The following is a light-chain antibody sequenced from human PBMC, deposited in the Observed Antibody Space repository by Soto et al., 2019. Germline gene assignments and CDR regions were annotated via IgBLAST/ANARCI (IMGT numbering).Light chain of an antibody. V-gene: IGKV3-15*01. Sequence: EVVMTQSPATLSVSPGERATLSCRASRGIGSTLAWYQQKPGQTPRLLIYDTDTRATGVPARFIGSASGTEFTLTITSLQSEDFAVYYCQQYGSSPKTFGQGTKVEIK. CDR3: QQYGSSPKT. CDR1: RGIGST. J-gene: IGKJ1*01. CDR2: DTD.